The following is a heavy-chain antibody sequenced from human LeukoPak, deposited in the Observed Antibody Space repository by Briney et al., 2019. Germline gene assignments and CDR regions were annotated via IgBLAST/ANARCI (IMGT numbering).Heavy chain of an antibody. J-gene: IGHJ4*02. CDR3: AREYRGGFDY. Sequence: GGSLRLPCAASGFTFSSYGMHWVRQAPGKGLEWVAVIWYDGSNKYYADSVKGRFTISRDNSKNTLYLQMDSLRAEDTVVYYCAREYRGGFDYWGQGTLVTVSS. V-gene: IGHV3-33*01. D-gene: IGHD3-10*01. CDR2: IWYDGSNK. CDR1: GFTFSSYG.